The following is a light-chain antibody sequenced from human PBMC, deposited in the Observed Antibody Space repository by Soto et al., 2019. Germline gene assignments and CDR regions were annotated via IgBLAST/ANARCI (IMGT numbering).Light chain of an antibody. Sequence: QSALTQPPSASGSPGQSVTISCTGTSSDVGGYNYVSWYQHHPGKAPKLMIYEVSKRPSGVPDRFSGSKSGNTASLTVSGLQGEDEADYYCSSYAGSNTFVVFGGGTKLTVL. CDR3: SSYAGSNTFVV. CDR2: EVS. V-gene: IGLV2-8*01. CDR1: SSDVGGYNY. J-gene: IGLJ2*01.